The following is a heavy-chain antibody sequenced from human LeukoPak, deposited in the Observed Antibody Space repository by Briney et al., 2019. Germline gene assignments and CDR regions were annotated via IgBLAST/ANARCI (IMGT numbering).Heavy chain of an antibody. J-gene: IGHJ5*02. CDR3: ARDPRGGTSRDNWFDP. CDR1: GGPIYSYY. Sequence: SETLSLTCTVSGGPIYSYYWSWIRQTAGKGLEWIGRLYPGVSTNYNPSLKSRVTMSVDTSKNQFALKLSAVTAADTAVYYCARDPRGGTSRDNWFDPWGQGTLVTVSS. D-gene: IGHD1-1*01. V-gene: IGHV4-4*07. CDR2: LYPGVST.